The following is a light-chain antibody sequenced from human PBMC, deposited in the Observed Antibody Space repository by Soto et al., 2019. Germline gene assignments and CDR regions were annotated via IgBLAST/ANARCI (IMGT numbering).Light chain of an antibody. CDR2: DAS. CDR3: QQYGSSPTT. CDR1: QSIRNN. Sequence: EIVLTQSPATLSLSPGETATLSCWASQSIRNNLAWYQQKPGQAPRLLIYDASTRATGIPARFSGSGSGTDFTLTITTLEPEDFAVYYCQQYGSSPTTFGQGTKVDIK. J-gene: IGKJ1*01. V-gene: IGKV3-11*01.